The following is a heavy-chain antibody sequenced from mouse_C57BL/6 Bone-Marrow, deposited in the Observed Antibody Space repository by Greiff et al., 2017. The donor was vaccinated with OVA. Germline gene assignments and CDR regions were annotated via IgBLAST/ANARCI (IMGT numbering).Heavy chain of an antibody. CDR2: ISSGSSTI. D-gene: IGHD3-3*01. CDR1: GFTFSDYG. CDR3: ARLGGLLYYFDY. Sequence: EVQRVESGGGLVKPGGSLKLSCAASGFTFSDYGMHWVRQAPEKGLEWVAYISSGSSTIYYADTVKGRFTISRDNATNTLFLQMTSLRSEDTAMYYCARLGGLLYYFDYWGQGTTLTVSS. V-gene: IGHV5-17*01. J-gene: IGHJ2*01.